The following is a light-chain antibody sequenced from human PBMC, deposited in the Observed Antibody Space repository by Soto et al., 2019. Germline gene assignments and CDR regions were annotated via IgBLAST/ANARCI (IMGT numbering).Light chain of an antibody. CDR1: QRVSSY. J-gene: IGKJ5*01. Sequence: EIVLTQSPATLSLSPGERATLSCRASQRVSSYLAWYQQKPGQAPRLLIYDASNRATGIPARFSGSASGTDFTLTISSLEPEDFAVYYCQQRSNWPPITAGQGTRLAIK. CDR3: QQRSNWPPIT. CDR2: DAS. V-gene: IGKV3-11*01.